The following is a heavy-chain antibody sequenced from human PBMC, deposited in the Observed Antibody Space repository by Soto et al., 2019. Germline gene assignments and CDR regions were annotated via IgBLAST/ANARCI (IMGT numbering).Heavy chain of an antibody. V-gene: IGHV3-30-3*01. CDR1: GFTFSTYV. D-gene: IGHD6-19*01. CDR3: ARDMCLGYSSGWYTIDY. J-gene: IGHJ4*02. CDR2: TAFDGSNK. Sequence: QVQLVESGGGVVQPGRSLRLSCAASGFTFSTYVMHWVRQAPGKGLEWVAVTAFDGSNKYYADSVKGRFTISRDNSKNTLYLQLNSLRAEDTAVYYCARDMCLGYSSGWYTIDYWGQGTLVTVSS.